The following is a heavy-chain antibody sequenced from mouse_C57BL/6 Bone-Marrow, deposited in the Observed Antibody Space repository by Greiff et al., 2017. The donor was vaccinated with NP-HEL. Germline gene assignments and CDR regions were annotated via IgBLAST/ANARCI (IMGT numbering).Heavy chain of an antibody. D-gene: IGHD2-14*01. CDR1: GFNIKDSY. CDR3: ARKDYRRGYAMDY. J-gene: IGHJ4*01. V-gene: IGHV14-2*01. Sequence: VQLQQSGAELVKPGASVKLSCTASGFNIKDSYMHWVKQRTEQGLEWIGRIDPEDGETKYAPKFQGKATITADTSSNTAYLQLSSLTSEDTAVYYCARKDYRRGYAMDYWGQGTSVTVSS. CDR2: IDPEDGET.